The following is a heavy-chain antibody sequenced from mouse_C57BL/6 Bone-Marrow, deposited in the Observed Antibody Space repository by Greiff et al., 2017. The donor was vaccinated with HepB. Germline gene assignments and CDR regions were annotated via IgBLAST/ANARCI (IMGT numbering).Heavy chain of an antibody. J-gene: IGHJ2*01. Sequence: LVESGAELVKPGASVKLSCKASGYTFTEYTIHWVKQRSGQGLEWIGWFYPGSGSIKYNEKFKDKATLTADKSSSTVYMELSRLTSEDSAVYFCARHEEVGYYAYYFDYWGQGTTLTVSS. CDR3: ARHEEVGYYAYYFDY. CDR2: FYPGSGSI. CDR1: GYTFTEYT. V-gene: IGHV1-62-2*01. D-gene: IGHD1-1*01.